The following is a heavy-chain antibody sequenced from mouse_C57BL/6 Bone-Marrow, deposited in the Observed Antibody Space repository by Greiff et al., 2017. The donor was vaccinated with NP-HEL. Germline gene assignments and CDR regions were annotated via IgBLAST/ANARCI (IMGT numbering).Heavy chain of an antibody. D-gene: IGHD1-1*01. J-gene: IGHJ1*03. Sequence: VQLQQSGAELAKPGASVKLSCKASGYTFTSYWMHWVKQRPGQGLEWIGYINPSSGYTKYNQKFQDKATLTADKSSSTAYMQLSSLTSEDSAVYDCASSDYYGSSDEGYGYFDVWGTGTTVTVSA. CDR3: ASSDYYGSSDEGYGYFDV. V-gene: IGHV1-7*01. CDR1: GYTFTSYW. CDR2: INPSSGYT.